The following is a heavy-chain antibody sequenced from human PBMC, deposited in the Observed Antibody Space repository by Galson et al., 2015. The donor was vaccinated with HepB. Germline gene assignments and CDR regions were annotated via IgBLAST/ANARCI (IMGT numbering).Heavy chain of an antibody. V-gene: IGHV3-33*08. J-gene: IGHJ4*02. CDR2: IWSDGSTK. CDR3: LSEIKTGH. CDR1: GFTFSRSG. D-gene: IGHD1-14*01. Sequence: SLRLSCAASGFTFSRSGVHWVRQAPGKGLEWAAVIWSDGSTKYYAESVQGRFTISKDNSENTLYLQMDSLRVEDTAVYYCLSEIKTGHWGQGTLVTVSS.